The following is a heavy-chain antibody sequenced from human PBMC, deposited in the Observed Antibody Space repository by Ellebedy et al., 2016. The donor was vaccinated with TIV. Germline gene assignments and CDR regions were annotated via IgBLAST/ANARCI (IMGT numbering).Heavy chain of an antibody. D-gene: IGHD4-17*01. CDR1: GFIFNTYA. Sequence: GGSLRLSCAASGFIFNTYAMGWVRQAPGNGLEWVSSISISGDATYYIDSVKGRFTMSRDNPKNTLYLQMNSLKVEDTAVYYCAKDYDVGDYEPDAFHVWGQGTMVTVAS. J-gene: IGHJ3*01. V-gene: IGHV3-23*01. CDR2: ISISGDAT. CDR3: AKDYDVGDYEPDAFHV.